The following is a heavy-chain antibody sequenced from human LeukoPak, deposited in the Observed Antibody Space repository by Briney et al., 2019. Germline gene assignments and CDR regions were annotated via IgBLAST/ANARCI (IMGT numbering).Heavy chain of an antibody. CDR3: ARAPHKIVVVPAARYYYGMDV. J-gene: IGHJ6*02. D-gene: IGHD2-2*01. Sequence: APVKVSCKASGYTFTSYDINWVRQATGQGLEWMGWMNPNSGNTVYAQKFQGRVTMTRNTSISTAYMELRSLRSDDTAVYYCARAPHKIVVVPAARYYYGMDVWGQGTTVTVSS. V-gene: IGHV1-8*01. CDR1: GYTFTSYD. CDR2: MNPNSGNT.